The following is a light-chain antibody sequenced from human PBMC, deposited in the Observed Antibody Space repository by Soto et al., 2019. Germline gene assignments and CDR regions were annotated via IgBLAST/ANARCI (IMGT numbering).Light chain of an antibody. J-gene: IGKJ4*01. CDR2: AAS. V-gene: IGKV1-9*01. CDR3: QQLNSYPL. Sequence: IQLTQSPSSLSASVGDRVTITCRASQGISSYLAGYQQKPGKAPKLLIYAASTLQSGVPSRFSGSGSGTDFTLTISSLQPEDFATYYCQQLNSYPLFGGGTKMEIK. CDR1: QGISSY.